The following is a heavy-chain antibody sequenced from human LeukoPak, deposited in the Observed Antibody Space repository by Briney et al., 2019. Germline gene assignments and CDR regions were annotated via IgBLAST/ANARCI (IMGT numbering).Heavy chain of an antibody. CDR1: GFAFSSYE. CDR2: ISSSGRTK. V-gene: IGHV3-48*03. D-gene: IGHD1-1*01. CDR3: ATTEDP. J-gene: IGHJ5*02. Sequence: GSLRLSCAASGFAFSSYELNWVRQAPGKGLELVSYISSSGRTKFYADSVKGRFTISRDNAKNSLYLQMNRLRAEDTAVYYCATTEDPWGQGTLVSVSS.